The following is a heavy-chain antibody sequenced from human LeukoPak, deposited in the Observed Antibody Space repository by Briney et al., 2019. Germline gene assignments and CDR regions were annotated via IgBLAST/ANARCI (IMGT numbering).Heavy chain of an antibody. V-gene: IGHV4-30-4*01. CDR2: IYYSGST. CDR1: GGSISSGDYY. D-gene: IGHD2-2*01. J-gene: IGHJ3*02. Sequence: SETLSLTCTVSGGSISSGDYYWSWIRQPPGKGLEWIGYIYYSGSTYYNPSLKSRVTISVDTSKNRFSLKLSSVTAADTAVYYCARCEEVWYQLLVKAPDAFNIWGQGTMVTVSS. CDR3: ARCEEVWYQLLVKAPDAFNI.